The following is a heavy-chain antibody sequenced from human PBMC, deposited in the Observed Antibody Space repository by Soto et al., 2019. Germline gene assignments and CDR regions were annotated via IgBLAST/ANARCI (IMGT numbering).Heavy chain of an antibody. CDR1: GGSISSSSYY. Sequence: SETLSLTCTVSGGSISSSSYYWGWIRQPPGKGLEWIGSIYYSGSTYYNPSLKSRVTISVDTSKNQFSLKLSSVTAADTAVYYCARLILTYSSGWSDYYGMDVWGQGTTVTVSS. D-gene: IGHD6-19*01. J-gene: IGHJ6*02. CDR2: IYYSGST. CDR3: ARLILTYSSGWSDYYGMDV. V-gene: IGHV4-39*01.